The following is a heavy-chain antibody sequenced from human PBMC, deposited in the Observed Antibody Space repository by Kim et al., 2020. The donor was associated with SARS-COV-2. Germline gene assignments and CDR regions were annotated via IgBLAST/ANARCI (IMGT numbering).Heavy chain of an antibody. Sequence: SETLSLTCTVSGDSISSYSWSWIRQPPGKGLEWIAYTSYSGSTNYNPSLKSRVTISVDTSKNQFSLKLSSVTAADTAVYYCARDRIGYCSSTSCSLRFDYWGQGTLVTVSS. CDR1: GDSISSYS. D-gene: IGHD2-2*01. CDR2: TSYSGST. CDR3: ARDRIGYCSSTSCSLRFDY. V-gene: IGHV4-59*01. J-gene: IGHJ4*02.